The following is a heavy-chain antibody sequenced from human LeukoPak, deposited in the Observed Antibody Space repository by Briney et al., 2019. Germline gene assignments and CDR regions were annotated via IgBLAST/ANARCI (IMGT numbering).Heavy chain of an antibody. CDR3: AKGGGFGKYYFDY. Sequence: AGGSLRLSCAASGFTLSSNYVGWVRQAPGKGLEWVSHIYSGGSTYHAGSVKGRFTISRDTSENMVFLQMNSLRAEDTAVYYCAKGGGFGKYYFDYWGQGTLVTVSS. J-gene: IGHJ4*02. CDR1: GFTLSSNY. D-gene: IGHD3-16*01. V-gene: IGHV3-66*01. CDR2: IYSGGST.